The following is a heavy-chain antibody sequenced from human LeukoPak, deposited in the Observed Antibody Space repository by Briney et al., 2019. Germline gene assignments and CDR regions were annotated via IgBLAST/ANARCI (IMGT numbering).Heavy chain of an antibody. D-gene: IGHD3-9*01. V-gene: IGHV4-34*09. CDR2: INHSGST. CDR1: GGSFSGYY. CDR3: ARDLIQTYYDILTGSADYYYYYGMDV. J-gene: IGHJ6*02. Sequence: PSETLSLTCAVYGGSFSGYYWSWIRQPPGKGLEWIGEINHSGSTNYNPSLKSRVTISVDTSKNQFSLKLSSVTAADTAVYYCARDLIQTYYDILTGSADYYYYYGMDVWGQGTTVTVSS.